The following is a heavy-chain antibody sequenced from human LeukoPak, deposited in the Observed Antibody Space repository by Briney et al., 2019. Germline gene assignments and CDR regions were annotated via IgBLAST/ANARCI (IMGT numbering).Heavy chain of an antibody. CDR3: ARIHTVTTATDY. D-gene: IGHD4-17*01. Sequence: SVKVSCKASGGTSSSYATSWVRQAPGQGLEWMGRIIPIFGTANYAQKFQGRVTITADKSTSTAYMELSSLRSEDTAVYYCARIHTVTTATDYWGQGTLVTVSS. CDR2: IIPIFGTA. CDR1: GGTSSSYA. J-gene: IGHJ4*02. V-gene: IGHV1-69*06.